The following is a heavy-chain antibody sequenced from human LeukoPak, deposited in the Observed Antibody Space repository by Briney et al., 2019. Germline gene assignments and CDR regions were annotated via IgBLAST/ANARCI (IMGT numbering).Heavy chain of an antibody. Sequence: PGGSLRLSCTASGFSFSGHWMHWARQLPGKGLVWVSRISPTGSTTSYADSVKGRFTASRDNAKSTLYLQVNNLRAEDTAVYYCARGPNSNWSGLDFWGQGTLLTVSS. V-gene: IGHV3-74*01. CDR3: ARGPNSNWSGLDF. CDR2: ISPTGSTT. J-gene: IGHJ4*02. D-gene: IGHD6-6*01. CDR1: GFSFSGHW.